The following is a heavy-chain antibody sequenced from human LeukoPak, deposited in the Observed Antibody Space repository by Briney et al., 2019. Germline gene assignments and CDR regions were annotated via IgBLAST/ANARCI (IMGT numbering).Heavy chain of an antibody. D-gene: IGHD4-11*01. CDR2: IRRSGDTK. V-gene: IGHV3-11*01. CDR1: GFTFSDSY. J-gene: IGHJ4*02. CDR3: ARRTYSYYFFDY. Sequence: PGEALRLSCAASGFTFSDSYMNSIRQAPGKGLEWVSYIRRSGDTKFYADSVKGRFTISRDNAKNSLYLQMNSLRAEDTAVYYCARRTYSYYFFDYWGQGALVTVSS.